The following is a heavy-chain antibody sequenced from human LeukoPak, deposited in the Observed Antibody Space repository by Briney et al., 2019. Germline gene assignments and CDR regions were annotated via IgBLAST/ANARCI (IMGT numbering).Heavy chain of an antibody. J-gene: IGHJ6*02. Sequence: ASVKVSCKASGYTFTSYGISWVRQAPGQGLEWMGWISAYNGNTNYAQKLQGRVTMTTDTSTSTAYMELRSLRSDDTAVYYCARAFSTDILTGYRMDVWGQGTTVTVSS. D-gene: IGHD3-9*01. CDR1: GYTFTSYG. CDR3: ARAFSTDILTGYRMDV. CDR2: ISAYNGNT. V-gene: IGHV1-18*01.